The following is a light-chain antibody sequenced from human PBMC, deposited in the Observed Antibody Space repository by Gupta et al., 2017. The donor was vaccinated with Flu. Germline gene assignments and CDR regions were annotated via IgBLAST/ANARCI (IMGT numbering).Light chain of an antibody. J-gene: IGKJ2*01. CDR1: QSVSSSY. Sequence: GTLSLSPGERATLSCRSSQSVSSSYLAWYQQKPGQAPRLLIYGASSRATGIPDRFSGSGSGTDFTLTISRLEPEDFAVYYCQQYGSSPYTFGQGTKLEIK. V-gene: IGKV3-20*01. CDR3: QQYGSSPYT. CDR2: GAS.